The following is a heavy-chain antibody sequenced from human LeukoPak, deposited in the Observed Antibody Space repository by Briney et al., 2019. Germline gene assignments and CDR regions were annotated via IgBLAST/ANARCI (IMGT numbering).Heavy chain of an antibody. J-gene: IGHJ4*02. V-gene: IGHV3-23*01. D-gene: IGHD3-3*01. Sequence: GGSLRLSCAASGFTFSSYAMSWVRQAPGKGLEWVSAISGSGGSTYYADSVKGRFTISRDNSKNTLYLQMNSLRAEDTAVYYCAKVGDERFLEWLARGGYFDYWGQGTLVTASS. CDR3: AKVGDERFLEWLARGGYFDY. CDR1: GFTFSSYA. CDR2: ISGSGGST.